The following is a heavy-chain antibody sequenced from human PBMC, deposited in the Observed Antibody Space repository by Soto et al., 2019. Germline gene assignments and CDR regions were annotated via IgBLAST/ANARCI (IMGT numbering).Heavy chain of an antibody. CDR3: ASLFPSRFDYIWGSYPDDAFDI. V-gene: IGHV1-46*03. D-gene: IGHD3-16*02. Sequence: GASVKVSCKASGYSFTSYYMHWVRQAPGQGLECRGIINPSGGSTSYAQKFQGRVTMTRDTSTSTVYMELSSLRSEDTAVYYCASLFPSRFDYIWGSYPDDAFDIWGQGTMVTVSS. CDR1: GYSFTSYY. J-gene: IGHJ3*02. CDR2: INPSGGST.